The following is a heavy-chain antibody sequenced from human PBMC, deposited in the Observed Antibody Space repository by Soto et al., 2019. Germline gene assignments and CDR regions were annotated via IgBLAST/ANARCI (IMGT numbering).Heavy chain of an antibody. CDR2: ISAYNGDT. J-gene: IGHJ4*02. Sequence: QVQLVLSGPEVKKPGASVKVSCKASGYTFSNYGISWVRQAPGQGLEWMGWISAYNGDTYYAQKFQGRVTMTTDTSTSTGYMELRSLTSDDTAVYYCARGDSVVRGWEYWGQGTLVTVSS. D-gene: IGHD3-10*01. CDR3: ARGDSVVRGWEY. V-gene: IGHV1-18*01. CDR1: GYTFSNYG.